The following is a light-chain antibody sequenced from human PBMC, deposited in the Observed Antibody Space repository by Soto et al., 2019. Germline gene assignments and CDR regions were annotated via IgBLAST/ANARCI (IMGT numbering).Light chain of an antibody. V-gene: IGKV3-15*01. CDR2: VAA. CDR3: QQYNKWPPPT. J-gene: IGKJ4*01. CDR1: QGVNVD. Sequence: EVVMTQSPGTLSVSRGERATLSCRASQGVNVDLPWYQQTPGQAPRAVISVAATRAPAVQARFVVSGSGTEFALPITSLPSEDVAVYYCQQYNKWPPPTFAAGPLVDIK.